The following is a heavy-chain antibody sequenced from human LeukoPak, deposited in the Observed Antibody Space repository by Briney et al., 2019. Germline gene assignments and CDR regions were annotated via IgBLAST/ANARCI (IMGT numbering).Heavy chain of an antibody. V-gene: IGHV3-23*01. Sequence: KAGGSLRLSCAASGFTFRSYAMSWVRQAPGKRLEWVSVISGSAARTYYADSVKGRFTISRDNSKSTLYLQMNSLRAEDTAVYYCAKHAEDFGDSRTENWGQGTLVSVSS. CDR3: AKHAEDFGDSRTEN. J-gene: IGHJ4*02. CDR1: GFTFRSYA. D-gene: IGHD4-17*01. CDR2: ISGSAART.